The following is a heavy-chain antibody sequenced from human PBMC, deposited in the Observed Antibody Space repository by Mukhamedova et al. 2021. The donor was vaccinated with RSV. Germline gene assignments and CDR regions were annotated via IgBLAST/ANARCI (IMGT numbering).Heavy chain of an antibody. D-gene: IGHD3-22*01. Sequence: SYATHWVRQAPGKGLEWVAVISYDGSNKYYADSVKGRFTISRDNSKNTLYLQMNSLRAEDTAVYYCARGSGYYDSSGYSYFDYWG. CDR2: ISYDGSNK. CDR3: ARGSGYYDSSGYSYFDY. CDR1: SYA. J-gene: IGHJ4*01. V-gene: IGHV3-30*04.